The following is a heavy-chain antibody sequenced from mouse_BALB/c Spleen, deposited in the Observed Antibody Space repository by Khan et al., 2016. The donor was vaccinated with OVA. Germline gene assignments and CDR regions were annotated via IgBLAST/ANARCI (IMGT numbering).Heavy chain of an antibody. CDR3: ARGYFGNYEFAY. V-gene: IGHV1S132*01. J-gene: IGHJ3*01. D-gene: IGHD2-1*01. CDR1: GYTFTNYW. CDR2: IFPGTGTT. Sequence: QVQLKQSGAELVKPGASVKLSCKTSGYTFTNYWIQWVKQRPGQGLGWIGEIFPGTGTTYFNEDFKGKATMTIDTSSATAYMQRSSLTSEDSAVYFCARGYFGNYEFAYWGQGTLVTVSA.